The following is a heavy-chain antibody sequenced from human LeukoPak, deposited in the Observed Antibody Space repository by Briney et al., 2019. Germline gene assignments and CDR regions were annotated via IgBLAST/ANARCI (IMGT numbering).Heavy chain of an antibody. Sequence: ESGPTLVNPTQPLTLTFTFSGFSLTTSGVGVGWIRQPPGKALEWLAVIYWDDDKRYSPSLKSRLTITKDTSKNQVVLTMTNMDPVDTATYYCAHSRYYYHSSGYDYEYWGQGTLVTVSS. V-gene: IGHV2-5*02. CDR2: IYWDDDK. CDR3: AHSRYYYHSSGYDYEY. D-gene: IGHD3-22*01. J-gene: IGHJ4*02. CDR1: GFSLTTSGVG.